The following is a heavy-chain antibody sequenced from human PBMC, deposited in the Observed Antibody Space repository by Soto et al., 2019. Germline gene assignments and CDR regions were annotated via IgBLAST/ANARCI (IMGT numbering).Heavy chain of an antibody. CDR2: IDTSGST. Sequence: SETLTLTCTVSGGSISNYYCNWIRQPAGKGLEWIGRIDTSGSTNYNPSLKSRVTMSVDTSKQEFSLKLSSVTAADTALYYCARGGQDFWSGPFDYWGRGALVTVSS. D-gene: IGHD3-3*01. CDR1: GGSISNYY. J-gene: IGHJ4*02. CDR3: ARGGQDFWSGPFDY. V-gene: IGHV4-4*07.